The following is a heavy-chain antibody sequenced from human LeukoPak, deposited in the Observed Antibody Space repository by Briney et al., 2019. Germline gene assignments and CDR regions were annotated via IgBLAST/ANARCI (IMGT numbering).Heavy chain of an antibody. V-gene: IGHV3-74*01. CDR2: ISPDGRTT. CDR1: GFTFNTYA. CDR3: VGGTSADY. D-gene: IGHD4-23*01. J-gene: IGHJ4*02. Sequence: TGGSLRLSCAVSGFTFNTYAMHWVRQAPGKGPVWVSRISPDGRTTAYADSVRGRFTVSRDNAKNTLFLQMNSLRPEDTSLYYCVGGTSADYWGQGTLVTVSS.